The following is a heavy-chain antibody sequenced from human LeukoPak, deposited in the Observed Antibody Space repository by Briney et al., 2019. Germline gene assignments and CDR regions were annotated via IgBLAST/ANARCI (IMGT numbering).Heavy chain of an antibody. CDR3: ARFSRAAFDI. CDR2: IHYSGST. Sequence: PSETLSLTCTISDGSISSYYWNWIRQSPGKGLEWIGHIHYSGSTHYNPSLQSRVSISIDTSKKHFSLKLSSVTAADTAVYYCARFSRAAFDIWGQGTMVTVSS. J-gene: IGHJ3*02. V-gene: IGHV4-59*08. CDR1: DGSISSYY.